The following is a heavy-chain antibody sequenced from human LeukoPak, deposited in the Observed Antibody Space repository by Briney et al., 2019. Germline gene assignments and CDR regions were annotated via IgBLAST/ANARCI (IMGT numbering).Heavy chain of an antibody. J-gene: IGHJ4*02. CDR2: IYNSGST. CDR3: ARAIWYGSGTTAFDY. D-gene: IGHD3-10*01. CDR1: GGSISSYY. V-gene: IGHV4-4*07. Sequence: SETLSLTCTVSGGSISSYYWIWIRQPAGKGLEWIGRIYNSGSTNYNTNYNPSLTSRVTMSVDTSKNQFSLKLNSVSAADTAVYFCARAIWYGSGTTAFDYWGQGTLVTVSP.